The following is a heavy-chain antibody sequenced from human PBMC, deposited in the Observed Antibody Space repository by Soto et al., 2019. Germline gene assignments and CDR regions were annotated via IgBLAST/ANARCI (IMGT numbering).Heavy chain of an antibody. Sequence: GASVKVSCKASGGTFSSYAISWVRQAPGQGLEWMGGIIPIFGTANYAQKFQGKLAITADGSTSTAYMELSSLRSEDTAVYYCAMPPTNNAVSMVITSAEYFQHWGQGTLVTVSS. CDR3: AMPPTNNAVSMVITSAEYFQH. J-gene: IGHJ1*01. CDR2: IIPIFGTA. D-gene: IGHD3-22*01. V-gene: IGHV1-69*13. CDR1: GGTFSSYA.